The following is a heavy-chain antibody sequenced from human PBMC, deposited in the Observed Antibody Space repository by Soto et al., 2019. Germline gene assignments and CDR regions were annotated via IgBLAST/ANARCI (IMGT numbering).Heavy chain of an antibody. V-gene: IGHV5-51*01. CDR1: GNTFASYW. CDR2: IYPGDSDT. Sequence: GESLKISCKASGNTFASYWIGWVRQMPGKGPEWMGIIYPGDSDTRYSPSFQGHITISADKSINTAYLQWSSLKASDTAIYYCASAGQGGKSHARHNWGQGTLVTVSS. CDR3: ASAGQGGKSHARHN. J-gene: IGHJ4*02.